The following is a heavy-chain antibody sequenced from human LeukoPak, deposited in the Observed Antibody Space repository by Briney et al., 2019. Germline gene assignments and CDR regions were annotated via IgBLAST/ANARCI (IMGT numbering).Heavy chain of an antibody. CDR3: AIGYDPFDY. CDR2: IKQDGSEK. CDR1: GFTFSSYG. V-gene: IGHV3-7*01. J-gene: IGHJ4*02. Sequence: PGGSLRLSCAASGFTFSSYGMHWVRQAPGKGLEWVANIKQDGSEKYYVDSVKGRFTISRDNAKNSLYLQMNSLRAEDTAVYYCAIGYDPFDYWGQGTLVTVSS. D-gene: IGHD2-2*03.